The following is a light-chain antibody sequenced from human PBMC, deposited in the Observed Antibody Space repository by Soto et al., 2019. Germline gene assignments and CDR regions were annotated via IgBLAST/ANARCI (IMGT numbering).Light chain of an antibody. CDR1: SSNIGSNT. V-gene: IGLV1-44*01. CDR2: SNN. J-gene: IGLJ1*01. Sequence: QSVLTQPPSASGTPGQRVTISCSGRSSNIGSNTVNWYQQLPGTAPKLLIYSNNQRPSGVPDRFSGSKSGTSASLAISGLQSEDEADYDCAAWDDSLNGRYVFGTGTKLTVL. CDR3: AAWDDSLNGRYV.